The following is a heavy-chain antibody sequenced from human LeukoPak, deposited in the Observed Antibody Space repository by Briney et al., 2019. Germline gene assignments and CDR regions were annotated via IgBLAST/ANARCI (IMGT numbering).Heavy chain of an antibody. CDR1: GGSISNYY. CDR2: ISYSGST. D-gene: IGHD3-22*01. J-gene: IGHJ4*02. V-gene: IGHV4-59*08. CDR3: ASHSYYYDSSGYYYFDY. Sequence: SETLSLTCTVSGGSISNYYWSGLRQPPGKGLEWGGYISYSGSTNYNPSLKSRVTISVDTSKNQSSLKLFSVTAADTAVYYCASHSYYYDSSGYYYFDYWGQGTLVTVSS.